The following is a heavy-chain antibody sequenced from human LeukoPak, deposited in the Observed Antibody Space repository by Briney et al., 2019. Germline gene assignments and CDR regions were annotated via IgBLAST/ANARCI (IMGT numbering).Heavy chain of an antibody. J-gene: IGHJ4*02. CDR1: GYTFTSYY. V-gene: IGHV1-46*01. D-gene: IGHD5-24*01. Sequence: WVTVSCKASGYTFTSYYMHWVRQPPGQGLEWMGIINPSGDNTNYAQKFQGRVTMTRDTPTSTVYMEVSSLRSDDTAVYYCARGRTNGFNTFDYWGPGTLVTVSS. CDR2: INPSGDNT. CDR3: ARGRTNGFNTFDY.